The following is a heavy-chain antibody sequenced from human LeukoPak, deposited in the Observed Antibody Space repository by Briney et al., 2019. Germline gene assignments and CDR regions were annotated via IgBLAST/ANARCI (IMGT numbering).Heavy chain of an antibody. J-gene: IGHJ6*03. CDR1: GYTFTSYD. CDR3: ARRSVKDVLFGRPPYYYYYIDF. CDR2: MNPNSGNT. D-gene: IGHD3-10*01. Sequence: ASVKVSCKASGYTFTSYDINWVRQATGQRLEWMGWMNPNSGNTGCAQKFQGRVTMTRDTSISTAYMELSSLRSEDTAVYYCARRSVKDVLFGRPPYYYYYIDFWGKGTTVTISS. V-gene: IGHV1-8*02.